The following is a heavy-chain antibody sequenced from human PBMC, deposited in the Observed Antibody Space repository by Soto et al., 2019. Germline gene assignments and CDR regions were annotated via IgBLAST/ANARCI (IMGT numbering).Heavy chain of an antibody. D-gene: IGHD6-6*01. CDR2: ISGSGGST. Sequence: GGSLILSCAASGFTFSSDAMSWVRQAPGKGQEWVSAISGSGGSTYYADSVKGRFTISRDNSKNTLYLQMNSLRAEDTAVYYCAKEGSSSSWYYYYCMDVWGKGTTVTVSS. J-gene: IGHJ6*03. CDR1: GFTFSSDA. CDR3: AKEGSSSSWYYYYCMDV. V-gene: IGHV3-23*01.